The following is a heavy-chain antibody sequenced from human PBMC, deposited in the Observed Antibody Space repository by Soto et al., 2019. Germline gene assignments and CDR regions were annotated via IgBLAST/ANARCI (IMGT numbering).Heavy chain of an antibody. V-gene: IGHV3-74*03. CDR3: ATAGTGTFTY. Sequence: EVQLVESGGGLVQPGGSLRLSCAASGFTFSGSWMHWVRQAPGKGLVWVSRISSDGSSTTYADSVKGRFTISRDNAKNMLYLQMNSLSAEDPAVYYCATAGTGTFTYWGQGTLATVSS. CDR2: ISSDGSST. D-gene: IGHD1-1*01. CDR1: GFTFSGSW. J-gene: IGHJ4*02.